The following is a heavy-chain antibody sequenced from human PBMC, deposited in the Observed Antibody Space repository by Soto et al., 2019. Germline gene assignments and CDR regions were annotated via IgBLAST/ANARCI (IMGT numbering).Heavy chain of an antibody. CDR3: AREGITIFGVVIPMDV. J-gene: IGHJ6*02. Sequence: SVKVSCKASGGTFSSYAISWVRQAPGQGLEWMGGIIPIFGTANYAQKFQGRVTITADKSTSTAYMELSSLRSEDTAVYYCAREGITIFGVVIPMDVWGQGTTVTVSS. CDR2: IIPIFGTA. V-gene: IGHV1-69*06. CDR1: GGTFSSYA. D-gene: IGHD3-3*01.